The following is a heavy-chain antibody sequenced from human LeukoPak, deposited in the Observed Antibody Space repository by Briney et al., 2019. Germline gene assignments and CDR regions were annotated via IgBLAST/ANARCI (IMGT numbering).Heavy chain of an antibody. V-gene: IGHV3-21*01. CDR3: ARERSYGFDY. CDR1: GFTLSSHW. D-gene: IGHD5-18*01. CDR2: ISSSSSYI. J-gene: IGHJ4*02. Sequence: PGGSLRLSCVASGFTLSSHWMHWLRQAPGKGLEWVSSISSSSSYIYYADSVKGRFTISRDNAKNSLYLQMNSLRAEDTAVYYCARERSYGFDYWGQGTLVTVSS.